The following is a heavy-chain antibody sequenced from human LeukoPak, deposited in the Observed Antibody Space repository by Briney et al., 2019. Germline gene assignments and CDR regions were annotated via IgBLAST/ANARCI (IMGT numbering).Heavy chain of an antibody. V-gene: IGHV3-23*01. CDR2: ISGSGGST. CDR3: PKVESYDYFDY. CDR1: GFTFSSYA. D-gene: IGHD1-26*01. Sequence: GGSLRLSCAASGFTFSSYAMSWVRQAPGEGLEWVSAISGSGGSTYYADSVKGRFTISRDNSKNTLYLQMNSLRAEAPAVFYCPKVESYDYFDYWGQGPLVTVSS. J-gene: IGHJ4*02.